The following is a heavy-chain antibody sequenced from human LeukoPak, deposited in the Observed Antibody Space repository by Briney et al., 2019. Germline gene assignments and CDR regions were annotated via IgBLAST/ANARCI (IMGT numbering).Heavy chain of an antibody. CDR1: DGSISSNNYF. Sequence: PSETLSLTCTVSDGSISSNNYFWCWIRQPPGKRLEWIGTIYYSGSTYYNPSLKSRATISVDTSKNQFSLRLSSVTAADTAVYYCARHDSSGQYFQHWGQGTLVTVSS. J-gene: IGHJ1*01. D-gene: IGHD6-19*01. V-gene: IGHV4-39*01. CDR3: ARHDSSGQYFQH. CDR2: IYYSGST.